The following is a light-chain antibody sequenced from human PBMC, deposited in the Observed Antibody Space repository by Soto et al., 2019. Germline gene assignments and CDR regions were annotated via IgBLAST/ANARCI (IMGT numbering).Light chain of an antibody. Sequence: DIQMTQSPSTLSASVGDRVTITCRASQSISTWLAWYQQKPGKAPNLLIYKASSLETGVSSRFSGSGSGTEFTFTISSLQPDDFATYYCQQYNSYSPTFGQGTKVDIK. CDR2: KAS. CDR3: QQYNSYSPT. J-gene: IGKJ1*01. V-gene: IGKV1-5*03. CDR1: QSISTW.